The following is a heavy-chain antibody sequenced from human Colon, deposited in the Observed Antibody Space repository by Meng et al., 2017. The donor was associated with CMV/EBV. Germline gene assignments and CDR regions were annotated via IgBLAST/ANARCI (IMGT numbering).Heavy chain of an antibody. CDR2: INPSGGGT. CDR1: GYSFTGYY. CDR3: ARQYDFWSEYFGY. D-gene: IGHD3-3*01. Sequence: ASVTVSCKASGYSFTGYYMHWVRQAPGEGLEWMGTINPSGGGTTYAQKFQARLTMTRDTSTTTVYMELSSLRSEDTAVYYCARQYDFWSEYFGYWGQGTMVTVSS. V-gene: IGHV1-46*01. J-gene: IGHJ4*03.